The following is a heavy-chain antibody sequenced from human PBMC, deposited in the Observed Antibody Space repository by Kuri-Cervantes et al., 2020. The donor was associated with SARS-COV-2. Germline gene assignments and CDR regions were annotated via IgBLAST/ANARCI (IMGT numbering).Heavy chain of an antibody. V-gene: IGHV4-34*01. J-gene: IGHJ4*02. CDR1: GGSFSGYY. CDR3: AFNYGTGSYFY. CDR2: INHSGST. D-gene: IGHD3-10*01. Sequence: GSLRLSCAVYGGSFSGYYWSWIRQPPGKGLEWIGEINHSGSTNYNPSLKSRVTISVDTSKNQFSLKLSSVTAADTAVYYCAFNYGTGSYFYWGQGTLVTVSS.